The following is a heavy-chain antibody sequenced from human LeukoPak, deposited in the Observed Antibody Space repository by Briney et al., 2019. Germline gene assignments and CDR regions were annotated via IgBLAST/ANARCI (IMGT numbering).Heavy chain of an antibody. V-gene: IGHV1-69*05. CDR1: GGTFSSYA. J-gene: IGHJ3*02. Sequence: SVKVSCKASGGTFSSYAISWVRQAPGQGLEWMGRIIPIFGTANYAQKSQGRVTITTDESTSTAYMELSSLRSEDTAVYYCARDPDGYSGYDIFVAFDIWGQGTMVTVSS. CDR3: ARDPDGYSGYDIFVAFDI. CDR2: IIPIFGTA. D-gene: IGHD5-12*01.